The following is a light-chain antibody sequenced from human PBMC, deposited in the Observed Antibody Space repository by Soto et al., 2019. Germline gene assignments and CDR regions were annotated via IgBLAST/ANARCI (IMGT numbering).Light chain of an antibody. CDR1: QTISSW. Sequence: DIQMTQSASTLSGSLGDRVTITWRASQTISSWLAWYQQKKGKAPKLLIYKASTLKSGVPSRFSGSGYGTEFNLTISSLQTDDFTTYYCQHYNSYSEAFGQGTKVDIK. J-gene: IGKJ1*01. V-gene: IGKV1-5*03. CDR3: QHYNSYSEA. CDR2: KAS.